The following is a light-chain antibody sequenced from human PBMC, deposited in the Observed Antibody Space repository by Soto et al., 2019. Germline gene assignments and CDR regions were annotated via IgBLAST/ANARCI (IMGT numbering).Light chain of an antibody. Sequence: DIQMTQSPSTLPASVGDRVTITCRASHSISSWLAWYQQKPGKAPKLLIYKASTLKSGVPSRFSGSGSGTEFTLTISSLQPDDFATYYCQHYNSYSEAFGQGTKVDIK. V-gene: IGKV1-5*03. CDR2: KAS. CDR1: HSISSW. J-gene: IGKJ1*01. CDR3: QHYNSYSEA.